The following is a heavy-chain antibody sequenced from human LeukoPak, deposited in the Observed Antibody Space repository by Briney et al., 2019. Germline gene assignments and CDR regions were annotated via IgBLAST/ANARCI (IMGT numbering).Heavy chain of an antibody. CDR3: ATGLKDCSGGSCYSVGGDF. CDR1: GFTFSDYF. Sequence: GGSLRLSCAASGFTFSDYFMSWIRQAPGKGLEWVSYISSGGSTIYYADSVKGRFTVSRDNSRNTLFLQMNSLRTEDTALYYCATGLKDCSGGSCYSVGGDFWGQGTLVTVSS. CDR2: ISSGGSTI. J-gene: IGHJ4*02. V-gene: IGHV3-11*04. D-gene: IGHD2-15*01.